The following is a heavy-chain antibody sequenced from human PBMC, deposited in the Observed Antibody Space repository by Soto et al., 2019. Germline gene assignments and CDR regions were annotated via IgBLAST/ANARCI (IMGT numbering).Heavy chain of an antibody. Sequence: QVQLVQSGAEVKKPGSSVKVSCKASGGTFSSYAISWVRQAPGHGLEWMGGIIPIFGTADYAQTFQGRVTITADESTSTAYMELSSLRSEDTAVYYCASHTGSSPEGRYYYGMDVWGQGTTVTVSS. V-gene: IGHV1-69*12. D-gene: IGHD1-26*01. CDR1: GGTFSSYA. CDR2: IIPIFGTA. CDR3: ASHTGSSPEGRYYYGMDV. J-gene: IGHJ6*02.